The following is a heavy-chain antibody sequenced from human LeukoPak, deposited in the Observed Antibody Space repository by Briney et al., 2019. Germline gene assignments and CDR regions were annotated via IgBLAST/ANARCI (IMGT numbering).Heavy chain of an antibody. CDR1: GFTFSSNS. CDR2: ISSSSSYI. V-gene: IGHV3-21*04. CDR3: AKDKTRITMIVVANGAYYFDY. D-gene: IGHD3-22*01. J-gene: IGHJ4*02. Sequence: GGSLRLSCAASGFTFSSNSMNWVRQAPGKGLEWVSSISSSSSYIYYADSVKGRFTISRDNSKNTLYLQMNSLRAEDTAVYYCAKDKTRITMIVVANGAYYFDYWGQGTLVTVSS.